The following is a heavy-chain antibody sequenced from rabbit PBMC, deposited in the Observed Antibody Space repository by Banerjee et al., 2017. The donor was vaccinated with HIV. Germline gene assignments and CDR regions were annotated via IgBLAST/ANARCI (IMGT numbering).Heavy chain of an antibody. CDR1: EFSFSYSYW. V-gene: IGHV1S45*01. D-gene: IGHD4-2*01. Sequence: QEQLEESGGDLVQPEGSLTLTCTASEFSFSYSYWICWVRQAPGMVLDWIACIYVGSGGGVKCSGLGKFSFTISTPSTTTVPLEMGSLAVADTATCFCASAGGCGDGYLNLWGQGTLVTVS. CDR2: IYVGSGGGV. J-gene: IGHJ4*01. CDR3: ASAGGCGDGYLNL.